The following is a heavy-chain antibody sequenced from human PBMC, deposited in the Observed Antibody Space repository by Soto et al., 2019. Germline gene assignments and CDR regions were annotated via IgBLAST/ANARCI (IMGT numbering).Heavy chain of an antibody. CDR3: AKDPGKCVGVGGMVCDFDG. V-gene: IGHV3-23*01. Sequence: EVQLLESGGGLVQPGGSLRLSCAASGFTFSNYPMSWVRQAPGKGLEWVSTISNSGGSTYYADSVKGRFTISRDNSENTLYRHMNSLRAEGTAVYYCAKDPGKCVGVGGMVCDFDGWGQGMLVTASS. CDR1: GFTFSNYP. J-gene: IGHJ4*02. CDR2: ISNSGGST. D-gene: IGHD3-9*01.